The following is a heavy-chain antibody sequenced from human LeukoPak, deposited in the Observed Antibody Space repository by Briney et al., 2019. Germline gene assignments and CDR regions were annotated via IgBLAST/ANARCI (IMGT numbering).Heavy chain of an antibody. V-gene: IGHV4-39*01. CDR3: AXHGTAVISLLGAFDI. D-gene: IGHD4-17*01. CDR2: IYYSGNT. CDR1: GDSISSGTYY. Sequence: SETLSLTCTVSGDSISSGTYYWAWIRQPPGKGLEWIGTIYYSGNTFYSPSLKGRVTISVDTSKNPFSLKLTSVTAADTAVYYCAXHGTAVISLLGAFDIWGQGTMVTFSS. J-gene: IGHJ3*02.